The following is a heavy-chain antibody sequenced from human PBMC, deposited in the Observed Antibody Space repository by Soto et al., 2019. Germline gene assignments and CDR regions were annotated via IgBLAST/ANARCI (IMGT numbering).Heavy chain of an antibody. CDR1: GFSFSKYA. CDR3: AKGAVPGDGLWLVSD. J-gene: IGHJ4*02. D-gene: IGHD2-21*02. Sequence: EVQLVESGGGLVQPGGSLRLSCAASGFSFSKYAMIWVRQAPGKGQEWVSGITGSGGTIEYTASVKGRCTISRDNSTNTVYLQRKSLSAEDTAMYYCAKGAVPGDGLWLVSDWGQGTQVTVS. V-gene: IGHV3-23*04. CDR2: ITGSGGTI.